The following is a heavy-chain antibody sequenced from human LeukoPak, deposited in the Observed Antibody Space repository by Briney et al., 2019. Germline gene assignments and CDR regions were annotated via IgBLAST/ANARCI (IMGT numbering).Heavy chain of an antibody. J-gene: IGHJ4*02. V-gene: IGHV3-48*03. CDR1: GFTFSSYE. CDR3: GTYYYDSSGYFDY. D-gene: IGHD3-22*01. CDR2: ISSSGSTI. Sequence: GGSLRLSCAASGFTFSSYEKNWVRQAPGKGLEWISYISSSGSTIYYADSVKGRFTISRDNAKNSLYLQMNSLRAEDTAVYYCGTYYYDSSGYFDYWGQGTLVTVSS.